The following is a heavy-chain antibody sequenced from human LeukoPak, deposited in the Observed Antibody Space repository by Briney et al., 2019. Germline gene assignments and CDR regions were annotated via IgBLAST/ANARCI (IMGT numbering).Heavy chain of an antibody. Sequence: QPGGSLRLSCAASGFTFSSYEMNWVRQAPGKELEWVSYISSSGGTIYYADSVKGRFTISRDNAKNSLYLQMNSLRAEDTAVYYCARDASGYSGSVRFDPWGQGTLVTVSS. CDR1: GFTFSSYE. CDR2: ISSSGGTI. V-gene: IGHV3-48*03. CDR3: ARDASGYSGSVRFDP. D-gene: IGHD5-12*01. J-gene: IGHJ5*02.